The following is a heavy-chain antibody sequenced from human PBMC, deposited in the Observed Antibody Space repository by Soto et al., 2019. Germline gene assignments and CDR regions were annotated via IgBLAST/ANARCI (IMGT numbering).Heavy chain of an antibody. Sequence: SETLSLTCTVSGGSISSGDYYWIWIRQPPGKGLEWIGYTYYSGSTYYNPSLKSRVTISVDTSKNQFSLKLSSVTAADTAVYYCARDHYYDSSSGLDYWGQGTLVTVSS. CDR3: ARDHYYDSSSGLDY. CDR1: GGSISSGDYY. D-gene: IGHD3-22*01. CDR2: TYYSGST. V-gene: IGHV4-30-4*01. J-gene: IGHJ4*02.